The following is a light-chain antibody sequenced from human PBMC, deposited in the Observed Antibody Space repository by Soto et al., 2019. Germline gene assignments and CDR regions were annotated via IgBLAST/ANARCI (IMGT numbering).Light chain of an antibody. CDR1: QSVSSN. J-gene: IGKJ1*01. CDR2: GAS. CDR3: QQYYNWPRT. Sequence: EILMAQSPATLSVSPGERATLTCRASQSVSSNLAWYQQKPGQAPRLVIYGASTRATGFPARFSGSGSGTEFTLTISSLQPEDFAVYYCQQYYNWPRTFGQGTKVDIK. V-gene: IGKV3-15*01.